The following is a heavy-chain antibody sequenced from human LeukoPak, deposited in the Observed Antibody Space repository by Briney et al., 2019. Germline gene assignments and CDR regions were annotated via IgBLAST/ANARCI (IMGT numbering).Heavy chain of an antibody. J-gene: IGHJ3*01. V-gene: IGHV3-11*01. CDR1: GFTFSDEY. D-gene: IGHD6-13*01. CDR2: VSNSDSSI. Sequence: PGGSLRLSCAASGFTFSDEYMSWIRQAPGKGLEWISCVSNSDSSIYYADSVKGRFSISRDNVKNSLYLQMNSLRVEDTAVYYCARDGAYSASNFWGQGTMVAVSS. CDR3: ARDGAYSASNF.